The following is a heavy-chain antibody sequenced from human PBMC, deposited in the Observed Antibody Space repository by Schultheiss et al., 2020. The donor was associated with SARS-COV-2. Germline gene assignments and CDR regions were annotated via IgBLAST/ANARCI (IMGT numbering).Heavy chain of an antibody. CDR1: GYTFTSYG. CDR2: ISAYNGNT. CDR3: ARDLYDGIQLWAGHAWFDP. D-gene: IGHD5-18*01. J-gene: IGHJ5*02. Sequence: ASVKVSCKASGYTFTSYGISWVRQAPGQGLEWMGWISAYNGNTNYAQKLQGRVTMTTDTSTSTAYMELRSLRSDDTAVYYCARDLYDGIQLWAGHAWFDPWGQGTLVTVSS. V-gene: IGHV1-18*01.